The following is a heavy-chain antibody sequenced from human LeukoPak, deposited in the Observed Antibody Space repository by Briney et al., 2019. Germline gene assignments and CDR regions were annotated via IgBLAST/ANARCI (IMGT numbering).Heavy chain of an antibody. CDR2: ILFDGSKK. J-gene: IGHJ5*02. CDR1: GFTFSSDV. Sequence: GGSLRLSCAAPGFTFSSDVMHTVCQAPGKGLGWGADILFDGSKKYYAESVKGRFTLSRDTFKKTQYLQMNSLRAENTALCNFARVCQEIIFGGGMGAGWFDPWGQGTLVTVSS. D-gene: IGHD3-3*01. V-gene: IGHV3-30*04. CDR3: ARVCQEIIFGGGMGAGWFDP.